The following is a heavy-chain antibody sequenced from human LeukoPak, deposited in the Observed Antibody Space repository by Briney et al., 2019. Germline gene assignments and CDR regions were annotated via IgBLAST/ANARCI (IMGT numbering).Heavy chain of an antibody. V-gene: IGHV4-39*07. D-gene: IGHD2-15*01. CDR1: GGSISSSSYY. CDR2: IYYSGST. J-gene: IGHJ3*02. Sequence: PSETLSLTCTVSGGSISSSSYYWGWIRQPPGKGLEWIGSIYYSGSTYYNPSLKSRVTISVDTSKNQFSLKLSSVTAADTAVYXXXXXXXXXXXGSCYFRGYAFDIWGQGTMVTVSS. CDR3: XXXXXXXXXGSCYFRGYAFDI.